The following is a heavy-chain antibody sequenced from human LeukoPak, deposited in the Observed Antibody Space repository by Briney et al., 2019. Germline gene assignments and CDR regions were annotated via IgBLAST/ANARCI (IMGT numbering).Heavy chain of an antibody. J-gene: IGHJ4*02. CDR1: GGSISSSSYY. Sequence: SETLSLTCTVSGGSISSSSYYWGWIRQPPGKGLEWIGSIYYSGSTYYNPSLKSRVTISVDTSKNQFSLKLSSVTAADTAVYYCASLSEGVRGFWSGYYTRYFDYWGQGTLVTVSS. D-gene: IGHD3-3*01. CDR2: IYYSGST. CDR3: ASLSEGVRGFWSGYYTRYFDY. V-gene: IGHV4-39*01.